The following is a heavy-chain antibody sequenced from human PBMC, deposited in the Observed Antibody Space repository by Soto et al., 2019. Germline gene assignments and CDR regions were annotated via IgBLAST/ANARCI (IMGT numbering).Heavy chain of an antibody. CDR1: GYTFTSYG. Sequence: ASVKVSCKASGYTFTSYGISWVRQAPGQGLEWMGWISAYNGNTNYAQKLQGRVTMTTDTSTSTAYMELRSVSSNDTALFYCARGGITIFGVANSSDNGGKGTGATVPS. D-gene: IGHD3-3*01. V-gene: IGHV1-18*01. J-gene: IGHJ4*02. CDR2: ISAYNGNT. CDR3: ARGGITIFGVANSSDN.